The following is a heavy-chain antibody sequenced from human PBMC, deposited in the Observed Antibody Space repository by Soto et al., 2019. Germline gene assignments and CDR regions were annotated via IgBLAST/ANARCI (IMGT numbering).Heavy chain of an antibody. Sequence: NPSETLSLTCTVSGGSISSGDYYWSWIRQPPGKGLEWIGYIYYSGSTYYNPSLKSRVTISVDTSKNQFSLKLSSVTAADTAVYYCARASEGYYGSGRGYYFDYWGQGTLVTVSS. CDR3: ARASEGYYGSGRGYYFDY. D-gene: IGHD3-10*01. CDR1: GGSISSGDYY. J-gene: IGHJ4*02. V-gene: IGHV4-30-4*01. CDR2: IYYSGST.